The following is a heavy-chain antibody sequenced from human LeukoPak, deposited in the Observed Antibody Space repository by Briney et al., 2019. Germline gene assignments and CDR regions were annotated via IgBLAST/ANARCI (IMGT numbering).Heavy chain of an antibody. Sequence: SETLSLTCAVYGGFLSDNNWSWIRQSPGMGLEWIGEINHSGRTNYNPSLKSRVTISVDTSKNQFSLKLTSVTAADTAVYYCARGKWYGDYKHWGQGTLVTVSS. CDR1: GGFLSDNN. CDR3: ARGKWYGDYKH. CDR2: INHSGRT. V-gene: IGHV4-34*01. D-gene: IGHD4-17*01. J-gene: IGHJ1*01.